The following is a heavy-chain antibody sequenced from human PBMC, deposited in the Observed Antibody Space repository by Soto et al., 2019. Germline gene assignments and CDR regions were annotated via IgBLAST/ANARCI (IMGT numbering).Heavy chain of an antibody. CDR2: ISSNSDTK. CDR1: GFMFDDYG. J-gene: IGHJ6*04. CDR3: AKSDRSGTSYLPGSYIAA. Sequence: EVKLVESGGGLVHPGRSLRLSCTVSGFMFDDYGMHWVRQAPGKGLEWVSGISSNSDTKGYADSVKGRFTISRDNAKNSLYLQMIHLRPADTALYHCAKSDRSGTSYLPGSYIAAWGKGTTVIVSS. D-gene: IGHD1-7*01. V-gene: IGHV3-9*01.